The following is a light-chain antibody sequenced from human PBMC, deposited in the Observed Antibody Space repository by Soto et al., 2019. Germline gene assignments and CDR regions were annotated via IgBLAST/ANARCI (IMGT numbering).Light chain of an antibody. J-gene: IGLJ2*01. CDR2: SNN. Sequence: QSVLTQPPSASGTPGQRVTISCSGSSSNIGSNTVNWYQQLPGTAPKLLIYSNNQRPSGVPDRFSGSKSGTSASLAISGLQSEDEAYYYCAAWDDSLYVVFGGGTKLTVL. CDR3: AAWDDSLYVV. V-gene: IGLV1-44*01. CDR1: SSNIGSNT.